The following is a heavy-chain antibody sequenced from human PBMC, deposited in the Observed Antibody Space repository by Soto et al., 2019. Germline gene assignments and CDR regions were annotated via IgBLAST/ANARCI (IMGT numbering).Heavy chain of an antibody. V-gene: IGHV1-2*02. D-gene: IGHD2-2*01. CDR1: VYTFTGHY. CDR3: VRDQKYFRVNGNWFDS. Sequence: ASLQVSCQASVYTFTGHYMRWLRQAALQGLEWMGWINPNSVGTNYAPKVQGRITMTLDTSTGVSYMALRSLRSDDTAIYYCVRDQKYFRVNGNWFDSWGQGNLFTCSS. J-gene: IGHJ5*01. CDR2: INPNSVGT.